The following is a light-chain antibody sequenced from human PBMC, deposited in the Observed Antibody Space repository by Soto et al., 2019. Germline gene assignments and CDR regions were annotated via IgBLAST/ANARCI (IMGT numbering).Light chain of an antibody. Sequence: VLTHSPGTLSLSPGERATLSCRASQTVRNNYLAWYQQKPGQAPRLLIYDASSRATGIPDRFSGSGSGTDFTLTISSLQSEDFAVYYCQQYNNWPLTFGGGTKVDIK. CDR3: QQYNNWPLT. V-gene: IGKV3D-20*02. J-gene: IGKJ4*01. CDR1: QTVRNNY. CDR2: DAS.